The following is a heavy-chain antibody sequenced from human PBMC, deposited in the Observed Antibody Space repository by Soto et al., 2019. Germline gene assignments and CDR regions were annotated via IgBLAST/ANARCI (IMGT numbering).Heavy chain of an antibody. CDR2: LYDVDGS. CDR3: ATWHEREHAFDV. Sequence: DVHLVESGGGLIQPVESLRLSCAAVGLTISGKKYVAWVRQAPGKGLVWVSALYDVDGSFYADSVTGRFTTSSDSSKTTVYLQMNDLRPDDTAVYYCATWHEREHAFDVWGQGTTVTISS. V-gene: IGHV3-53*01. J-gene: IGHJ3*01. D-gene: IGHD1-1*01. CDR1: GLTISGKKY.